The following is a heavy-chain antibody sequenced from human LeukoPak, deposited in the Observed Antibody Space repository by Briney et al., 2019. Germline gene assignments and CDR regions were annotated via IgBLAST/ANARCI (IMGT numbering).Heavy chain of an antibody. CDR3: ARGRQLHY. CDR1: GGTFSSYA. V-gene: IGHV1-69*04. J-gene: IGHJ4*02. D-gene: IGHD5-24*01. CDR2: IIPILGIA. Sequence: ASVKVSCKASGGTFSSYAISWVRQAPGQGLEWMGRIIPILGIANYAQKFQGRVTMTRNTSISTAYMELSSLRSEDTAVYYCARGRQLHYWGQGTLVTVSS.